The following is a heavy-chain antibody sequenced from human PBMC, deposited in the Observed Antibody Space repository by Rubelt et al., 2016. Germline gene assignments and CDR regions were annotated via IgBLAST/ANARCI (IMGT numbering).Heavy chain of an antibody. J-gene: IGHJ4*02. V-gene: IGHV1-18*01. D-gene: IGHD6-13*01. CDR2: ISAYNGNT. CDR1: GYTFTSYG. CDR3: ARRRAAAGTKSYDY. Sequence: QVQLVQSGAEVKKPGASVKVSCKASGYTFTSYGISWVRQAPGQGLEWMGWISAYNGNTNFAQRFQGRVTMTTDTSTSTAYMELRRLRSEDTAVYYCARRRAAAGTKSYDYWGQGTVVTVSS.